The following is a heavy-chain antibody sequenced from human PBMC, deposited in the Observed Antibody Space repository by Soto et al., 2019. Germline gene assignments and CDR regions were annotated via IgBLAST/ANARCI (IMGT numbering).Heavy chain of an antibody. D-gene: IGHD5-12*01. J-gene: IGHJ4*02. CDR3: ARELVATTPPYYFDY. V-gene: IGHV1-18*01. CDR2: ISAYNGNT. CDR1: GYTFTSYG. Sequence: GASVKVSCKASGYTFTSYGISWVRQAPGQGLEWMGWISAYNGNTNYAQKLQGRVTMTTDTSTSTAYMELRSLRSDDTAVYYCARELVATTPPYYFDYWGQGTLVTVSS.